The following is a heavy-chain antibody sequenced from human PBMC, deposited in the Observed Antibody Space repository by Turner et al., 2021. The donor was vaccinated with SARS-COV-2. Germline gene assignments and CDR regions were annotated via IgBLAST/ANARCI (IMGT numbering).Heavy chain of an antibody. J-gene: IGHJ6*02. D-gene: IGHD2-21*01. V-gene: IGHV3-11*06. CDR2: ISSSTIYT. CDR1: GFTFSDYF. Sequence: QVQLVESGGGLVKPGGSLRLSCAASGFTFSDYFMGWIRQAPGKGLEWVSYISSSTIYTNYADSVKGRFTISRDNAKNSLYLQMNSLRAEDTAVYYCARPKFPYYYYGMDVWGQGTTVTVSS. CDR3: ARPKFPYYYYGMDV.